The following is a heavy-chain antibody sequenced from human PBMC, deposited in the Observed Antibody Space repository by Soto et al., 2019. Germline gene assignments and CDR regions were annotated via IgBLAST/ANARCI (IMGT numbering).Heavy chain of an antibody. V-gene: IGHV1-2*02. CDR1: GYTFTGYY. D-gene: IGHD3-22*01. Sequence: ASVKVSCKASGYTFTGYYMHWVRQAPGQGLEWMGWINPNSGGTNYAQKFQGRVTMTRDTSISTAYMELSRLRSDDTAVYYCARVNYYDSSGYSLHYWGQATMVTV. CDR3: ARVNYYDSSGYSLHY. J-gene: IGHJ4*02. CDR2: INPNSGGT.